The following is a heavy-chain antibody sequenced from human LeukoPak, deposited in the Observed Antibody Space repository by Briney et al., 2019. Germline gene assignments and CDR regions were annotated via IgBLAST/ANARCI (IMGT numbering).Heavy chain of an antibody. Sequence: PGGPLRLSCTASGFTFRSYSMNWVRQATGKGLQWVSYMIGSSSTIYYADCVKCRFTISRDNAKNTLYLQMNSLRDEDTAVYYCARGATPDYWGQGTLVTVSS. J-gene: IGHJ4*02. CDR1: GFTFRSYS. CDR3: ARGATPDY. CDR2: MIGSSSTI. V-gene: IGHV3-48*02.